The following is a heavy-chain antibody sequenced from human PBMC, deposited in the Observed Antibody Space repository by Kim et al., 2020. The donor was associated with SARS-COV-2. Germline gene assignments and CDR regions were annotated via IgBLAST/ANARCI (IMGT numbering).Heavy chain of an antibody. D-gene: IGHD6-6*01. Sequence: GGSLRLSCAASGFIFSDYEMHWVRQAPGEGLEWVSGISWNSGSRGHADSVKGRFSISRDNAKNSLYLQMNSLRVEDTALYYCASAHSSSWNNWGQGTLVT. V-gene: IGHV3-9*01. CDR2: ISWNSGSR. CDR1: GFIFSDYE. CDR3: ASAHSSSWNN. J-gene: IGHJ4*02.